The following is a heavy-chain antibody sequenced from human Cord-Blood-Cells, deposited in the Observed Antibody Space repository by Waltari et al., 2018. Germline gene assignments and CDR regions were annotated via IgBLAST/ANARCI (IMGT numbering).Heavy chain of an antibody. D-gene: IGHD3-3*01. Sequence: QVQLVQSGAEVKKPGASVKVSCKASGYTFTSYAMHWVRQAPGQRLEWMGRINAGNGNTKYSQKFQGRVTITRDTSASTAYMELSSLRSEDTAVYYCARANTHYDFWSGYFDYWGQGTLVTVSS. V-gene: IGHV1-3*01. J-gene: IGHJ4*02. CDR1: GYTFTSYA. CDR3: ARANTHYDFWSGYFDY. CDR2: INAGNGNT.